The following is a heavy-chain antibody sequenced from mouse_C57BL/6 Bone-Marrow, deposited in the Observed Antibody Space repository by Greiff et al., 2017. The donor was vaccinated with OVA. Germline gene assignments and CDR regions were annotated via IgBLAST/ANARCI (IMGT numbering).Heavy chain of an antibody. CDR1: GFTFSDAW. Sequence: EVKLVESGGGLVKPGGSMKLSCAASGFTFSDAWMDWVRQSPEKGLEWVAEIRNKANNHASYYAVSVKGRFTISRDDSKSSVYLQKNSIRAEDTGIYYCTRDYGSSYGFAYWGQGTLVTVSA. CDR2: IRNKANNHAS. J-gene: IGHJ3*01. CDR3: TRDYGSSYGFAY. V-gene: IGHV6-6*01. D-gene: IGHD1-1*01.